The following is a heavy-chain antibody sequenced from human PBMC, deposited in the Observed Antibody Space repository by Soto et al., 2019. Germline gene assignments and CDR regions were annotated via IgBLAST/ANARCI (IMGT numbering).Heavy chain of an antibody. D-gene: IGHD6-6*01. V-gene: IGHV3-7*04. CDR3: ARVYSSSSGRAMDV. Sequence: EVQLVESGGGLVQPGGSLRLSCAASGFTFSTYWMSWVRQAPGKGLEWVANIKHDGSEKYYVDSVKGRFTISRDNAQNSLFLQMNSLRAEDTAMYYCARVYSSSSGRAMDVWGQGTTVTVSS. CDR2: IKHDGSEK. J-gene: IGHJ6*02. CDR1: GFTFSTYW.